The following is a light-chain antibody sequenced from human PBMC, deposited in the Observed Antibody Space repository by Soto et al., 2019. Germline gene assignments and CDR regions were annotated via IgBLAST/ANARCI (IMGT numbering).Light chain of an antibody. J-gene: IGKJ1*01. CDR1: QSVSSN. CDR3: QQYNIWPPWT. Sequence: EIGMTQSPATLSVSPGERATLSCRASQSVSSNLAWYQHKPGQAPRLLIYGASTRATGIPARFSGGGSGTEFTLTISSLQSEDFAVYYCQQYNIWPPWTFGQGTKVEIK. CDR2: GAS. V-gene: IGKV3-15*01.